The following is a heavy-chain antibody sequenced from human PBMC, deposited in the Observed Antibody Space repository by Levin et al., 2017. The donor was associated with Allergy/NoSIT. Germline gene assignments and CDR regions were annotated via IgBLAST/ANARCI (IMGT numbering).Heavy chain of an antibody. V-gene: IGHV4-61*01. Sequence: KPSETLSLTCTVSGGSVSSGSYYWSWIRQPPGKGLEWIGYIYYSGSTNYNPSLKSRVTISVDTSKNQFSLKLSSVTAADTAVYYCARDALYIWGSYRTYYYMDVWGKGTTVTVSS. CDR3: ARDALYIWGSYRTYYYMDV. D-gene: IGHD3-16*02. J-gene: IGHJ6*03. CDR1: GGSVSSGSYY. CDR2: IYYSGST.